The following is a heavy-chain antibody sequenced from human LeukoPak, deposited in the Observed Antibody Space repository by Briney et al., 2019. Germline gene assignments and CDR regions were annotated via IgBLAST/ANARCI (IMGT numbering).Heavy chain of an antibody. CDR2: ISYSGST. D-gene: IGHD5-24*01. CDR3: ARVQMATIFDS. V-gene: IGHV4-30-4*01. Sequence: PPETLSLTCTVSGGSISSGNSYWSWIRQPPGKGLEWIGYISYSGSTYNASLKSPVSVSIDTSNNRFSLKLTSMTAADTAIYYCARVQMATIFDSWGQGTLVTVSS. J-gene: IGHJ4*02. CDR1: GGSISSGNSY.